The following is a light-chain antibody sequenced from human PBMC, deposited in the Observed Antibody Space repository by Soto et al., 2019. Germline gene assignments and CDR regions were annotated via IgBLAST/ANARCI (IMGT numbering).Light chain of an antibody. CDR2: AAS. CDR3: QQSLNTQRT. Sequence: DIQMTQSPSSLSASVGDRVTITCRASQSIDNYLNWYQQKPGKAPKLLIYAASSLQSGVPSRFSGSASGADFTLTISSLQHEDFEPYYCQQSLNTQRTLRQGTKVDI. CDR1: QSIDNY. J-gene: IGKJ1*01. V-gene: IGKV1-39*01.